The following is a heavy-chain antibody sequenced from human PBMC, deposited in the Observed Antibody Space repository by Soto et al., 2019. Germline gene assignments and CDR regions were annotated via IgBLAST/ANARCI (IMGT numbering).Heavy chain of an antibody. CDR3: ARDKRYSSSWSYFDY. D-gene: IGHD6-13*01. CDR1: GGSISSYY. J-gene: IGHJ4*02. Sequence: SETLSLTCTVSGGSISSYYWSWIRQPAGKGLEWIGRIYTSGSTNYNPSLKSRVTMSVDTSKNQFSLKLSSVTAADTAVYYCARDKRYSSSWSYFDYWGQGTLVTVSS. V-gene: IGHV4-4*07. CDR2: IYTSGST.